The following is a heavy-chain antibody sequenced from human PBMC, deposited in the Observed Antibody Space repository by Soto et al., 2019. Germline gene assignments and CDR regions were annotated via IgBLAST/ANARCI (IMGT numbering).Heavy chain of an antibody. J-gene: IGHJ6*02. CDR1: GFTFSSYG. CDR3: AKDSLDTMIVVVIPSSGMDV. Sequence: GGSLRLSCAASGFTFSSYGMHWVRQAPGKGLEWVAVISYDGSNKYYADSVKGRFTISRDNSKNTLYLQVNSLRAEDTAVYYCAKDSLDTMIVVVIPSSGMDVWGQGTTVTVSS. V-gene: IGHV3-30*18. CDR2: ISYDGSNK. D-gene: IGHD3-22*01.